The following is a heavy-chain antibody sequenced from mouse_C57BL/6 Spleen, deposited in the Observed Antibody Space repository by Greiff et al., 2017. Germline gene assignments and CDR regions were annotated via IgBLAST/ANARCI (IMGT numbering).Heavy chain of an antibody. Sequence: QVQLQQPGAELVKPGASVKLSCKASGYTFTSYWMQWVKQRPGQGLEWIGEIDPSDSYNNYNQKFKGKATLTVDTASSTAYMQLSSLTSEDAAVYYCARMVYGSSYWNYYFDYWGQGTTLTVSS. J-gene: IGHJ2*01. CDR1: GYTFTSYW. CDR3: ARMVYGSSYWNYYFDY. D-gene: IGHD1-1*01. CDR2: IDPSDSYN. V-gene: IGHV1-50*01.